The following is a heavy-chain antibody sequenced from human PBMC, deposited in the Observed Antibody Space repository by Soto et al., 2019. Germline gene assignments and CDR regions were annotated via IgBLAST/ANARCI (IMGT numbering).Heavy chain of an antibody. CDR1: GYTFTSYG. V-gene: IGHV1-18*01. J-gene: IGHJ3*02. D-gene: IGHD6-13*01. Sequence: QVQLVQSGAEVKKPGASVKVSCKASGYTFTSYGISCVRQAPGQGLEWMGWISAYNGNTNYAQKLQGRVTMTTDTSTSTAYMELRSLRSDDTAVYYCARSLWKQLDPDDAFDIWGQGTMVTVSS. CDR3: ARSLWKQLDPDDAFDI. CDR2: ISAYNGNT.